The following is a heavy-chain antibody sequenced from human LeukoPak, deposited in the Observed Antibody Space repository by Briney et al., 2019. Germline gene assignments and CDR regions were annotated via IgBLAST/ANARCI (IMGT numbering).Heavy chain of an antibody. CDR1: GFTFSSYA. Sequence: GGSLRLSCAAPGFTFSSYAMSWVRQAPGKGLGWVSAISGSGGSTYYADSVKGRFTISRDNSKNTLYLQMNSLRAEDTAVYYCAKELVWGYDYYYMDVWGKGTTVTVSS. D-gene: IGHD3-16*01. J-gene: IGHJ6*03. V-gene: IGHV3-23*01. CDR3: AKELVWGYDYYYMDV. CDR2: ISGSGGST.